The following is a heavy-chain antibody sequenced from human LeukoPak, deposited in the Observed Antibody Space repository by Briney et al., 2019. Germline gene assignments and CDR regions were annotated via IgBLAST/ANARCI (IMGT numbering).Heavy chain of an antibody. CDR2: IRYDGNNK. Sequence: GGSLRLSCGASGFTFSNYGMLWVRQAPGKGLEWVAFIRYDGNNKLYADSMKGRFTISRDNSKNTLYPHINSLRAEDTAVYYCAKGSGVLPPTTYLVHWGQGTLVTVSS. D-gene: IGHD1-14*01. CDR1: GFTFSNYG. V-gene: IGHV3-30*02. CDR3: AKGSGVLPPTTYLVH. J-gene: IGHJ4*02.